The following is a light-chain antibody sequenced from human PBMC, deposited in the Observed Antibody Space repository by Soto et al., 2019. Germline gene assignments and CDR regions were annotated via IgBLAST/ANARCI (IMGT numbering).Light chain of an antibody. V-gene: IGKV3-11*01. CDR1: QSVGSF. Sequence: EIVLTQSPATLSLSPGERATLSCRASQSVGSFLAWYQQKPGQAPRLLIYDAFNRATGIPARFSGSGSGTDFTLPISSLEPDDLAVYYCQQRSDWPLTFGRGTKVEVK. CDR2: DAF. CDR3: QQRSDWPLT. J-gene: IGKJ1*01.